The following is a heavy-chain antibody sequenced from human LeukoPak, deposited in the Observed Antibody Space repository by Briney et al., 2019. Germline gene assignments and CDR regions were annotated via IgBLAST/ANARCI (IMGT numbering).Heavy chain of an antibody. Sequence: PGGSLRLSCAASGFTFSSYSMNWVRQAPGKGLEWVSSISSSTSYIYYADSVKGRFTISRDNAKNSLYLQMNSLRAEDTAVYYCPRGSEWDLLGSCDYWGRGTLVTVSS. CDR1: GFTFSSYS. D-gene: IGHD1-26*01. CDR3: PRGSEWDLLGSCDY. CDR2: ISSSTSYI. V-gene: IGHV3-21*01. J-gene: IGHJ4*02.